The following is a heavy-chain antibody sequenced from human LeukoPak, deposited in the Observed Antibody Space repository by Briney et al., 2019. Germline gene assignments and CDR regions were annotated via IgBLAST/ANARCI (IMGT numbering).Heavy chain of an antibody. CDR3: ATADSSGWWRGY. CDR1: GFTFSNAW. CDR2: IKSIVDGGTT. J-gene: IGHJ4*02. Sequence: GGSLRLSCAASGFTFSNAWMSWVRQAPGKGLEWVGRIKSIVDGGTTDYAAPVKGRFTISRDDSKNTLYLQMNSLKTEDTAVYYCATADSSGWWRGYWGQGTLVTVSS. D-gene: IGHD6-19*01. V-gene: IGHV3-15*01.